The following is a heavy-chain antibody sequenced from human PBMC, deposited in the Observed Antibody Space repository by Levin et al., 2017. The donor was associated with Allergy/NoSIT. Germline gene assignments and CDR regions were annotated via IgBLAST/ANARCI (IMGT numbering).Heavy chain of an antibody. CDR3: ARGGPGDYGGGFDY. Sequence: SETLSLTCAVYGGSFSGYYWSWIRQPPGKGLEWIGEINHSGSTNYNPSLKSRVTISVDTSKNQFSLKLSSVTAADTAVYYCARGGPGDYGGGFDYWGQGTLVTVSS. D-gene: IGHD4-17*01. CDR1: GGSFSGYY. CDR2: INHSGST. J-gene: IGHJ4*02. V-gene: IGHV4-34*01.